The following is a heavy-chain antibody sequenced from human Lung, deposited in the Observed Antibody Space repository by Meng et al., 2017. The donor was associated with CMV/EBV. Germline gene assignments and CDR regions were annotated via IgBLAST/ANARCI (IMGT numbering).Heavy chain of an antibody. J-gene: IGHJ4*02. CDR3: AKGSSNYDILTD. Sequence: SCAASGFTFDDYAMHWVRQAPGKGLEWVSGISWNSGSIGYADSVKGRFTISRDNAKNSLYLQMNSLRAEDTALYYCAKGSSNYDILTDWGQGTLVTASS. CDR1: GFTFDDYA. D-gene: IGHD3-9*01. V-gene: IGHV3-9*01. CDR2: ISWNSGSI.